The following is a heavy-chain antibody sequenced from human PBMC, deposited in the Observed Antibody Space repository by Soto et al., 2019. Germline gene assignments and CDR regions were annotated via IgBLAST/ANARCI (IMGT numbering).Heavy chain of an antibody. D-gene: IGHD3-3*02. V-gene: IGHV4-39*01. Sequence: PSETLSLTCTVSGDSISSSNSHWGWTRQPPGKWLEYIGSVYYGGAIFYSGNIYYNPSLKSRVTISVDTSKNQFSLRLSSVTAADTGVYYCVRYDRINMKPYSPEGFHIWRQGTMVTVSS. J-gene: IGHJ3*02. CDR1: GDSISSSNSH. CDR3: VRYDRINMKPYSPEGFHI. CDR2: VYYGGAIFYSGNI.